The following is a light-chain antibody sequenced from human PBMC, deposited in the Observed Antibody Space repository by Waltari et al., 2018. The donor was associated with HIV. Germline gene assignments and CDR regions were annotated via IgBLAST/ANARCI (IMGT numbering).Light chain of an antibody. J-gene: IGLJ2*01. CDR3: QTWGTGIQV. CDR2: VNSDGSH. CDR1: SGHSSYA. Sequence: QLVLTQSPSASASLRASVKLTCTLTSGHSSYAIAWHQQQPEKGPRLLMKVNSDGSHSKGDGLPDRFSGSSAGAERYLIISSLQSEDEADYDCQTWGTGIQVFCGGTKLTDL. V-gene: IGLV4-69*01.